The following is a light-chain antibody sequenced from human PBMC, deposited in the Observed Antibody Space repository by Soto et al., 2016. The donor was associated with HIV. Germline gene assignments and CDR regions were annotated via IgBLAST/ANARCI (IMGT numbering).Light chain of an antibody. CDR3: LQHNRYPYT. CDR1: QGIGND. CDR2: GAS. Sequence: DIQMTQSPSSLSASVGDRVTITCRAGQGIGNDLAWFQQKPGKAPKSLIYGASSLQGGVPARFSGTGSGTEFTLTISGLQPEDFATYFCLQHNRYPYTFGQGSKVEIK. J-gene: IGKJ2*01. V-gene: IGKV1-17*01.